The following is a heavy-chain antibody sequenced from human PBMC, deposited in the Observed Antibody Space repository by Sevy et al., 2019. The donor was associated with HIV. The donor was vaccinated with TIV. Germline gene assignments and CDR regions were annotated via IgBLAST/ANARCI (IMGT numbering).Heavy chain of an antibody. J-gene: IGHJ3*01. D-gene: IGHD3-16*01. CDR3: VRAQSSCYTNTCYGGSVNAFDV. V-gene: IGHV3-9*01. Sequence: GGFLRLSCAASAFTFSDYAMHWVRQVPGKGLEWFSGISWNSEAVGYADSVKGRFTISRDNARHSLFLQLNSLRAEDTALYYCVRAQSSCYTNTCYGGSVNAFDVWGRGTMVTVSS. CDR1: AFTFSDYA. CDR2: ISWNSEAV.